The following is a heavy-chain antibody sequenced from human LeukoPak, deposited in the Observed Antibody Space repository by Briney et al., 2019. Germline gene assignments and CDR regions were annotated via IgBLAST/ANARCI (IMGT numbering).Heavy chain of an antibody. J-gene: IGHJ3*02. V-gene: IGHV3-21*01. CDR2: ITATSLHI. Sequence: GGSLRLSCAASGFSVSSYYVTWVRQAPGKGLEWVSAITATSLHIYYADSVKGRFTISRDNAKNSLYLQMNSLRVEDTALYYCARVRSVGGNPHAFNIWGQGTMVTVSS. CDR3: ARVRSVGGNPHAFNI. D-gene: IGHD4-23*01. CDR1: GFSVSSYY.